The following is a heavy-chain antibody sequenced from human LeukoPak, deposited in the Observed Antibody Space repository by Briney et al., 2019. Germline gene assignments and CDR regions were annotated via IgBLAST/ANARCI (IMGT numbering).Heavy chain of an antibody. V-gene: IGHV3-11*01. CDR2: ISISSRTI. Sequence: PGGSLRLSCTASGFTFRDYYMSWIRQAPGKGLEWISYISISSRTIYYADSVRGRFTISRDNAKNSLYLQMDSLRVEDSAVYFCARVHCSSDSCFYYLGYWGQGTLVTVSS. J-gene: IGHJ4*02. D-gene: IGHD2-2*01. CDR3: ARVHCSSDSCFYYLGY. CDR1: GFTFRDYY.